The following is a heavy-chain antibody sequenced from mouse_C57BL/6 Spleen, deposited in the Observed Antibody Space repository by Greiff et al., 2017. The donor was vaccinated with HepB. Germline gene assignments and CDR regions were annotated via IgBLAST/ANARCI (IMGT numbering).Heavy chain of an antibody. CDR3: ARVYDYDPAEYFDV. CDR2: ISSGSSTI. Sequence: EVHLVESGGGLVKPGGSLKLSCAASGFTFSDYGMHWVRQAPEKGLEWVAYISSGSSTIYYADTVKGRFTISRDNAKNTLFLQMTSLRSEDTAMYYCARVYDYDPAEYFDVWGTGTTVTVSS. V-gene: IGHV5-17*01. D-gene: IGHD2-4*01. J-gene: IGHJ1*03. CDR1: GFTFSDYG.